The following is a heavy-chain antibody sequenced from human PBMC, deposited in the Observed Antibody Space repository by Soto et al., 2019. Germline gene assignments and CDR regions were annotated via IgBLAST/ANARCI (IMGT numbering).Heavy chain of an antibody. CDR1: GFTVSNNY. Sequence: GPLRLSCAASGFTVSNNYMTWVRQPPGKRLERVSVMYSDGTATSYADSVNGRFTVSRDNSKNTVSLQLESLRAEDAAVYYCARGVPVGAIGRFYFDSWGQGTLVTVSS. D-gene: IGHD1-26*01. J-gene: IGHJ4*02. CDR2: MYSDGTAT. CDR3: ARGVPVGAIGRFYFDS. V-gene: IGHV3-53*01.